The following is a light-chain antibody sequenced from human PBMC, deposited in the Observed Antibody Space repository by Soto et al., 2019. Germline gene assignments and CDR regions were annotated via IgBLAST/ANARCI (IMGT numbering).Light chain of an antibody. J-gene: IGKJ1*01. CDR2: DAT. CDR1: QSVTSW. CDR3: HQYNTYSWT. V-gene: IGKV1-5*01. Sequence: DIQMTQSPSTLPASVGDRVTITCRASQSVTSWLAWYQQKPGKAPKLLIHDATSLESGDPSRFSGSGSGTEFTLTISSLQADDFATYYCHQYNTYSWTCGQGTKVEIK.